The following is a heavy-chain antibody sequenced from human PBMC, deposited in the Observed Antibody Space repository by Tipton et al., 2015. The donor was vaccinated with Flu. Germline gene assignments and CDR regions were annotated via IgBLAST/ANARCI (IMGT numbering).Heavy chain of an antibody. J-gene: IGHJ2*01. CDR3: ARRSKGNWYFDL. D-gene: IGHD6-13*01. CDR1: GGSISSYY. Sequence: TLSLTCTVSGGSISSYYWSWIRQPPGKGLEWIGYIYYSGSTNYNPSLKSRVTMSVDTSKNQFSLKLSSVTAADTAVYYCARRSKGNWYFDLWGRGTLVTVSS. CDR2: IYYSGST. V-gene: IGHV4-59*12.